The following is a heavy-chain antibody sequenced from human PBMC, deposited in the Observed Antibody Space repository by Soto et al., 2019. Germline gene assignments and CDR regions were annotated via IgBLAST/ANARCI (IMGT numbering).Heavy chain of an antibody. CDR2: VNPILSMS. CDR1: GDTFNFYT. Sequence: QVQLVRSGAEVKKPGSAVRVSCKASGDTFNFYTINWVRQAPGLGLEWMGRVNPILSMSNYAQKFEGRVTITADKSTTTAYMELSRLRSEDTAIYYCATSYGSGYRAFDYWGQGALVSVSS. D-gene: IGHD3-10*01. CDR3: ATSYGSGYRAFDY. V-gene: IGHV1-69*02. J-gene: IGHJ4*02.